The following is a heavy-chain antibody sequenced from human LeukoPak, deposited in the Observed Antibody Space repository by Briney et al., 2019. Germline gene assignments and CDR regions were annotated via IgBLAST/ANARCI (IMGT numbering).Heavy chain of an antibody. Sequence: SETLSLTCAVYGGSFSGYYWSWIRQPPGKGLEWIGEINHSGSTNYNPSLKSRVTISVDTSKNQFSLKLSSVTAADTAVYYCARGQENRGGDCGVAYWGQGTLVTVSS. J-gene: IGHJ4*02. V-gene: IGHV4-34*01. CDR1: GGSFSGYY. CDR2: INHSGST. CDR3: ARGQENRGGDCGVAY. D-gene: IGHD2-21*02.